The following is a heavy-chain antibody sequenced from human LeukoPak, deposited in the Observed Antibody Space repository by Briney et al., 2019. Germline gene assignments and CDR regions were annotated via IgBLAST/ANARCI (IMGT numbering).Heavy chain of an antibody. D-gene: IGHD5-12*01. CDR3: AKEVKGYSGYDSGGYSY. V-gene: IGHV3-7*03. J-gene: IGHJ4*02. Sequence: GGSLRLSCAASGFMLSSYWMSWVRQAPGKGLEWVANIKQDGSEKYYVDSVKGRFTISRDNAKNSLYLQMNSLRAEDTAVYYCAKEVKGYSGYDSGGYSYWGQGTLVTVSS. CDR1: GFMLSSYW. CDR2: IKQDGSEK.